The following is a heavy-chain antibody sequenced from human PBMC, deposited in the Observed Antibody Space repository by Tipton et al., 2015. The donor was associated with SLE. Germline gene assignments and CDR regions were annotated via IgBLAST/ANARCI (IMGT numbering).Heavy chain of an antibody. D-gene: IGHD3-22*01. CDR1: GGSISSGGYS. Sequence: TLFLTCAVSGGSISSGGYSWSWIRQPPGKGLEWIGYIYHSGSTYYNPSLKSRVTISVDRSKNQFSLKLSSVTAADTAVYYCARGGYYDSSGYFDYWGQGTLVTVSS. CDR2: IYHSGST. V-gene: IGHV4-30-2*01. J-gene: IGHJ4*02. CDR3: ARGGYYDSSGYFDY.